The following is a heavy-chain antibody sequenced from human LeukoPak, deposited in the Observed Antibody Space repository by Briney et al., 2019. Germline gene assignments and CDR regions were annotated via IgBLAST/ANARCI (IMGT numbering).Heavy chain of an antibody. D-gene: IGHD3-16*02. CDR3: ARHVGGGIEDMDV. V-gene: IGHV4-59*08. Sequence: SETLSLTCIVSGGSIGTYYWSWIRQSPGKGLEWIGYIYVTGSTRYNPYLQSRVTISVDTSRNQFFLKMSSVTAADTAVYYCARHVGGGIEDMDVWGTGTKVTVSS. J-gene: IGHJ6*03. CDR1: GGSIGTYY. CDR2: IYVTGST.